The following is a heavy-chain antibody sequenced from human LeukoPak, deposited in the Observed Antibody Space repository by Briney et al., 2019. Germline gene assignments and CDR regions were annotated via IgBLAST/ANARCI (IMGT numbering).Heavy chain of an antibody. V-gene: IGHV3-53*01. Sequence: PGGSLRLSCAASGFSVSTTHMTWVRQAPGKGLEWLSVVYRGGTIYYEESVKGRFSISRDNSKNTLYLQMSSLRAEDTAVYYCARVWEYNDILTGPGSYFYYMDVWGKGTTVIVSS. CDR1: GFSVSTTH. CDR2: VYRGGTI. D-gene: IGHD3-9*01. CDR3: ARVWEYNDILTGPGSYFYYMDV. J-gene: IGHJ6*03.